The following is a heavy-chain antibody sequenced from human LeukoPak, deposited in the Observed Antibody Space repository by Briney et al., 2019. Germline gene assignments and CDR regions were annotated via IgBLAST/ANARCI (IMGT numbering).Heavy chain of an antibody. CDR3: ARDREYSSSFCDY. Sequence: GGSLRLSCVASGFTFSRYGMHWVRQAPGKGLEWVAVMWNDGSNKYYADSVEGRFIISRDNTKNTLYLQMNSLRAEDTAVYYCARDREYSSSFCDYWGQGTLVTISS. J-gene: IGHJ4*02. CDR1: GFTFSRYG. D-gene: IGHD6-6*01. CDR2: MWNDGSNK. V-gene: IGHV3-33*01.